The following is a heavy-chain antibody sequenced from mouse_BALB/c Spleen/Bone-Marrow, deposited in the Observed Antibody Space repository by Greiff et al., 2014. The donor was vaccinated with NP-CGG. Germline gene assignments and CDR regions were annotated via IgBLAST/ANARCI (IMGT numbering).Heavy chain of an antibody. Sequence: EVKLMESGAELVKPGASVKLSCTASGFNIKDTYMHWVKQRPEQSLEWIGRIDPANGNTKYDPKFQGKATITADTSSNTAYLQLSSLTSEDTAVYYCARYYYGSSYFDYWGQGTTLTVSS. J-gene: IGHJ2*01. D-gene: IGHD1-1*01. CDR2: IDPANGNT. CDR3: ARYYYGSSYFDY. V-gene: IGHV14-3*02. CDR1: GFNIKDTY.